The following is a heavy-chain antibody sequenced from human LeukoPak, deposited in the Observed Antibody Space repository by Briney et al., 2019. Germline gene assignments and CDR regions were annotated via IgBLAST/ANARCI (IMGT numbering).Heavy chain of an antibody. J-gene: IGHJ3*02. D-gene: IGHD2-8*01. V-gene: IGHV4-59*08. CDR3: ARRNDLGT. Sequence: SSETLSLTCTVSGGSISGDHWNWIRQPPGKGLEWIGYVYSSGNTNYNPSLKSRVTISIDTSKNQFSLKLSSVTAADTAVYYCARRNDLGTWGQGTMVTVSS. CDR2: VYSSGNT. CDR1: GGSISGDH.